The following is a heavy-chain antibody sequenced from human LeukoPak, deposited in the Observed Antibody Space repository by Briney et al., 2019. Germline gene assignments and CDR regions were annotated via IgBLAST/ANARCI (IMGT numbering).Heavy chain of an antibody. CDR1: GGSISSSSYY. Sequence: SETLSLTCTVSGGSISSSSYYWGWIRQPPGKGLEWIGRIYYSGNTYYNPSLKSRITISVDTSKNQFSLKLSSVTAADTAVYYCASSPWSGYYYYYYMDVWGKGTTVTVSS. D-gene: IGHD3-3*01. CDR3: ASSPWSGYYYYYYMDV. J-gene: IGHJ6*03. V-gene: IGHV4-39*07. CDR2: IYYSGNT.